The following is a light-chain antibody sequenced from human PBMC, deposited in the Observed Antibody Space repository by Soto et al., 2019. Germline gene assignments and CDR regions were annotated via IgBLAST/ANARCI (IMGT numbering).Light chain of an antibody. CDR3: QQRSNWPPVIT. Sequence: EIVLTQSPATLSLSPGERATLSCRASQTFSSHLAWYQQKPGQAPRLLIYDASKRATGIPARFSGRGSGTDFPRTISSLAPEDFAVYYCQQRSNWPPVITFGQGTRLEIK. CDR1: QTFSSH. J-gene: IGKJ5*01. V-gene: IGKV3-11*01. CDR2: DAS.